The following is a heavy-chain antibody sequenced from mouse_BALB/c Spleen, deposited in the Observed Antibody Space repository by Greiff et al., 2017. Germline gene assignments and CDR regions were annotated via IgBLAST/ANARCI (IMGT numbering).Heavy chain of an antibody. V-gene: IGHV14-3*02. CDR1: GFNIKDTY. CDR2: IDPANGNT. J-gene: IGHJ4*01. CDR3: AIGSLPYYAMDY. D-gene: IGHD6-2*01. Sequence: VQLQQSGAELVKPGASVKLSCTASGFNIKDTYMHWVKQRPEQGLEWIGRIDPANGNTKYDPKFQGKATITADTSSNTAYLQLSSLTSEDTAVYYCAIGSLPYYAMDYWGQGTSVTVSS.